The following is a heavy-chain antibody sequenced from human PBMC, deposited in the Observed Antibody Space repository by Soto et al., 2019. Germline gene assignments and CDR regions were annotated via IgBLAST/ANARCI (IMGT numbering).Heavy chain of an antibody. Sequence: GGSLRLSCAASGFPFSSYGMHWVRQAPGKGLEWVAVISYDGSNKYYADSVKGRFTISRDNSKNTLYLQMNSLRAEDTAVYYCAKGEVDSSSWYFFDYWGQGTLVTVSS. V-gene: IGHV3-30*18. CDR2: ISYDGSNK. CDR1: GFPFSSYG. J-gene: IGHJ4*02. CDR3: AKGEVDSSSWYFFDY. D-gene: IGHD6-13*01.